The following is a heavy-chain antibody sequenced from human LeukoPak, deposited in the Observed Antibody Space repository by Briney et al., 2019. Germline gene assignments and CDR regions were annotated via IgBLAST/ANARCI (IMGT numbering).Heavy chain of an antibody. D-gene: IGHD5-24*01. V-gene: IGHV3-7*05. Sequence: PGGSLRLSCAASGFTFSNYWTIWVRQAPGKGLEWVGNIKQDGSEKRYADSVRGRFSISRDNAQTSLYLQMNSLRAEDTAVYYCARASDPWLQLTWGQGTLVTASS. CDR2: IKQDGSEK. J-gene: IGHJ5*02. CDR1: GFTFSNYW. CDR3: ARASDPWLQLT.